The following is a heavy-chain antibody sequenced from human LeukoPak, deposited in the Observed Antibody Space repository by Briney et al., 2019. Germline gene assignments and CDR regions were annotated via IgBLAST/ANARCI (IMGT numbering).Heavy chain of an antibody. D-gene: IGHD2-2*01. J-gene: IGHJ3*02. CDR2: INPNSGGT. CDR3: AGYCSSTSCRGAFDI. V-gene: IGHV1-2*02. Sequence: GASVKVSCKAFGYTFTGYYMHWVRQAPGQGLEWMGWINPNSGGTNYAQKFQGRVTMTRDTSISTAYMELSRLRSDDTAVYYCAGYCSSTSCRGAFDIWGQGTMVTVSS. CDR1: GYTFTGYY.